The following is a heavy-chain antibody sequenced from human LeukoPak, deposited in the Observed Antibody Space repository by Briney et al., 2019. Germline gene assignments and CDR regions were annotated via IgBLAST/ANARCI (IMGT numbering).Heavy chain of an antibody. CDR2: VSSSGST. V-gene: IGHV4-59*01. D-gene: IGHD3-16*01. J-gene: IGHJ4*02. CDR3: ARTLKDAYLNAFGY. Sequence: SSETLSLTCTVSGGSINSYYWNGLRQPPGKTLEWIGYVSSSGSTNYSPFFKSRLTISLDTSKNQFSLNLRSVTAADTAVYYCARTLKDAYLNAFGYWGQGTLVAVSS. CDR1: GGSINSYY.